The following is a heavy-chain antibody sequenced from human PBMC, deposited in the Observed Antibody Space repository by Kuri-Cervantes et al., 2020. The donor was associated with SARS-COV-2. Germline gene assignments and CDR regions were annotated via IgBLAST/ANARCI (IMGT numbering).Heavy chain of an antibody. CDR3: ASAENGGYYYGMDV. CDR1: GYTFTSYA. J-gene: IGHJ6*02. Sequence: ASVKVSCKASGYTFTSYAMHWVRQAPGQRLEWMGWINAGNGNTKYSQKFQGRVTITRDTAASTAYMELRSLRSDDTAVYYCASAENGGYYYGMDVWGQGTTVTVSS. CDR2: INAGNGNT. D-gene: IGHD4-23*01. V-gene: IGHV1-3*01.